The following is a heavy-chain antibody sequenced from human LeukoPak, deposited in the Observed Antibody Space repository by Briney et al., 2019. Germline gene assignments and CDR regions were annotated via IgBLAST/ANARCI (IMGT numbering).Heavy chain of an antibody. Sequence: GGSLRLSCAASGFTFSSYAMHWVRQAPGKGLEWVAVISYDGSNKYYADSVKGRFTISRDNSKNTLYLQMNSLRSEDTAVYYCARGSSDSSLDYWGQGTLVTVSS. D-gene: IGHD3-22*01. CDR1: GFTFSSYA. V-gene: IGHV3-30-3*01. J-gene: IGHJ4*02. CDR3: ARGSSDSSLDY. CDR2: ISYDGSNK.